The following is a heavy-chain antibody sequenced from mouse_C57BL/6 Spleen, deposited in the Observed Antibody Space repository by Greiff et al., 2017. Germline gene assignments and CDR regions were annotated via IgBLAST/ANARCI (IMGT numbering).Heavy chain of an antibody. V-gene: IGHV5-9-1*02. CDR1: GFTFSSYA. CDR3: TRDSYGSSSYYYAMDY. D-gene: IGHD1-1*01. CDR2: ISSGGDYI. J-gene: IGHJ4*01. Sequence: EVKVVESGEGLVKPGGSLKLSCAASGFTFSSYAMSWVRQTPEKRLEWVAYISSGGDYIYYADTVKGRFTISRDNARNTLYLQMSSLKSEDTAMYYCTRDSYGSSSYYYAMDYWGQGTSVTVSS.